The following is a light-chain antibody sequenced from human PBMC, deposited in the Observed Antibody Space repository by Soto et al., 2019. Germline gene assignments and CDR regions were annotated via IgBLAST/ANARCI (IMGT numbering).Light chain of an antibody. Sequence: QSVLTQPPSVSGAPGQRVTISCTGSSSNIGSGYDVQWYQQLPGTAPKLLIYGNSNRPSGVPDRFSGSKSGTSASLAITGLQAEDESDYYCQYYDSSLSGVVFGGGTKLTVL. V-gene: IGLV1-40*01. CDR1: SSNIGSGYD. J-gene: IGLJ2*01. CDR2: GNS. CDR3: QYYDSSLSGVV.